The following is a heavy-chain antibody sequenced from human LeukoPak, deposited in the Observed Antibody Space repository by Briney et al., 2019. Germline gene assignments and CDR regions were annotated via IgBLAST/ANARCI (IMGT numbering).Heavy chain of an antibody. CDR1: GFTFSTYA. CDR2: ISHNGGST. Sequence: GGSLRLSCSASGFTFSTYAMHWVRQAPGKGLEYVSTISHNGGSTYYADSVKGRFTISRDNSKNTLYLQMSSLRDEDTAVYYCVKGGSGNLAGPPDPWGQGTLVTVSS. CDR3: VKGGSGNLAGPPDP. V-gene: IGHV3-64D*06. D-gene: IGHD1-26*01. J-gene: IGHJ5*02.